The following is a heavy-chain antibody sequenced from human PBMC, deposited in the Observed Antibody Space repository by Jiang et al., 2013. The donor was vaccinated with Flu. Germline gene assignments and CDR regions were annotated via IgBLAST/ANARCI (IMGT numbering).Heavy chain of an antibody. V-gene: IGHV4-39*01. D-gene: IGHD2-8*01. J-gene: IGHJ4*02. CDR3: ARQSTVLMVNDY. CDR1: GGSISSSSYY. CDR2: IYYSGST. Sequence: GLVKPSETLSLTCTVSGGSISSSSYYWGWIRQPPGKGLEWIGSIYYSGSTYYNPSLKSRVTISVDTSKNQFSLKLSSVTAADTAVYYCARQSTVLMVNDYWGQGTLVTVSS.